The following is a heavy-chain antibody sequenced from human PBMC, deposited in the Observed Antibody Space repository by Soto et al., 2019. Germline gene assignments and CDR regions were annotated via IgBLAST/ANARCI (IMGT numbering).Heavy chain of an antibody. CDR1: GGSISSSSYY. Sequence: SETLSLTCTVSGGSISSSSYYWGWIRQPPGKGLEWIGSIYYSGSTYYNPSLKSRVTISVDTSKNQFSLKLSSVAAADTAVYYGEREKDDRQWRPKGGYYYYGMDVWGQGTTVTVSS. D-gene: IGHD6-19*01. CDR2: IYYSGST. J-gene: IGHJ6*02. CDR3: EREKDDRQWRPKGGYYYYGMDV. V-gene: IGHV4-39*02.